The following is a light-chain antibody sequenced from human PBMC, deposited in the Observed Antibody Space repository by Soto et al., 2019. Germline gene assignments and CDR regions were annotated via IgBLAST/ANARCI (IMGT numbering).Light chain of an antibody. CDR1: QSISSSY. CDR3: QQYGSSPKT. Sequence: EIVLTQSPGTLSLSPGERATLSCRASQSISSSYLAWYQQKPGQAPRLLSYAASSRATGIPDRFSGSGSGTDFTLTISRLEPEDFAVFYCQQYGSSPKTFGQGTKVEIK. V-gene: IGKV3-20*01. CDR2: AAS. J-gene: IGKJ1*01.